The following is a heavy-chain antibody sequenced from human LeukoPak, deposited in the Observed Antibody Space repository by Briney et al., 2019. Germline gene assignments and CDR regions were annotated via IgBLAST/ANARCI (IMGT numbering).Heavy chain of an antibody. V-gene: IGHV1-69*05. CDR1: GVTFSSYA. D-gene: IGHD6-6*01. Sequence: SAKVSCKASGVTFSSYAISWVRQAPGQGLEWMGGIIPIFGTANYAQKFQGRVTITTDESTSTAYMELSSLRSEDTAVYYCARGQRQLVPYYYDYYMDVWGKGTTVTVSS. J-gene: IGHJ6*03. CDR2: IIPIFGTA. CDR3: ARGQRQLVPYYYDYYMDV.